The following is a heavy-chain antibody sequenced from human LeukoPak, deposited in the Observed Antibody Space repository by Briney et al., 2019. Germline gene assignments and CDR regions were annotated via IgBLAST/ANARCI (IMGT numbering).Heavy chain of an antibody. Sequence: ASVKVSCKASGYTFTSYYMHWVRQAPGQGLEWMGIINPSGGSTSYAQKFQGRVTMTRDTSTSTVYMELSSLRSEDTAVYYCARDSRSKPYYDFWSGYHDYWGQGTLVTVSS. J-gene: IGHJ4*02. CDR3: ARDSRSKPYYDFWSGYHDY. CDR1: GYTFTSYY. D-gene: IGHD3-3*01. V-gene: IGHV1-46*01. CDR2: INPSGGST.